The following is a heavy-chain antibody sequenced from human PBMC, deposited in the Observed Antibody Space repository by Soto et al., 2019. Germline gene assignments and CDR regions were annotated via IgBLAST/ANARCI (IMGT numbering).Heavy chain of an antibody. J-gene: IGHJ3*02. CDR2: ISAYNGNT. Sequence: GASVKVSCKASGYTFTSYGISWVRQAPGQGLEWMGWISAYNGNTNYAQKLQGRVTMTTDTSTSTAYMELRSLRSDDTAVYYCARDRLIYDFWSGYQYDAFDIWGQGTMVTVSS. CDR1: GYTFTSYG. CDR3: ARDRLIYDFWSGYQYDAFDI. V-gene: IGHV1-18*01. D-gene: IGHD3-3*01.